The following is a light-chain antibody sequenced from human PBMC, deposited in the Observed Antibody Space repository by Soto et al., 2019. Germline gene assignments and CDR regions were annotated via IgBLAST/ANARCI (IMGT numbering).Light chain of an antibody. CDR2: WAS. Sequence: DIVMTQSPDSLAVSLGERATINCKSSQTVLYNSNNKNYLAWYQQKPGQPPNLLIYWASTRESGVPDRFSGSGSGTDFTLTISSLQAEDVVVYYCQQYFSAPRTFGQGTKVEIK. J-gene: IGKJ1*01. V-gene: IGKV4-1*01. CDR1: QTVLYNSNNKNY. CDR3: QQYFSAPRT.